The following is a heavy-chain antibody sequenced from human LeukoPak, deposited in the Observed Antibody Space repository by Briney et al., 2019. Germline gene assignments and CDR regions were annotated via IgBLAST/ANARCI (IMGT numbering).Heavy chain of an antibody. J-gene: IGHJ4*02. D-gene: IGHD6-19*01. Sequence: GGSLRLSCAASGFTFDDYAMHWVRQAPGKGLEWVSLISGDGGSTYYADSVKGRFTISRDNSKNSLYLQMNSLRTEDTALYYCARNPPGIAVAGPDFDYWGQGTLVTVSS. CDR2: ISGDGGST. CDR1: GFTFDDYA. V-gene: IGHV3-43*02. CDR3: ARNPPGIAVAGPDFDY.